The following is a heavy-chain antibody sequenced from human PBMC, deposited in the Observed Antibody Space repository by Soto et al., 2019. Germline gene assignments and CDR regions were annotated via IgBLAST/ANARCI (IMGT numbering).Heavy chain of an antibody. CDR2: INSDGSDS. CDR1: GFTFSHYW. D-gene: IGHD3-10*01. Sequence: EVQLVESGGGLVQPGGSRRLSCATSGFTFSHYWMQWVRQAPGKGLVWVSHINSDGSDSTYADFVEGRFTISRDNAKNTLDLQMNSLRAEDTAVYYCVRDNFGVDYWGQGTLVTVSS. V-gene: IGHV3-74*01. J-gene: IGHJ4*02. CDR3: VRDNFGVDY.